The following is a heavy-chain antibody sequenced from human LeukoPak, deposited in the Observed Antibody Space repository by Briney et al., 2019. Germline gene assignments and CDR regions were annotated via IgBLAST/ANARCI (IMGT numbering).Heavy chain of an antibody. Sequence: SETLSLTCTGSGGSISSYYWSWIRQPPGKGLEWIAYISDIGSINYNPSLKSRVTISLDTSKNQFSLKLSSVTAADTAVYYCAGHHPRNTVDFWGQGTLVTVSS. CDR3: AGHHPRNTVDF. J-gene: IGHJ4*02. D-gene: IGHD2-8*02. CDR2: ISDIGSI. CDR1: GGSISSYY. V-gene: IGHV4-59*08.